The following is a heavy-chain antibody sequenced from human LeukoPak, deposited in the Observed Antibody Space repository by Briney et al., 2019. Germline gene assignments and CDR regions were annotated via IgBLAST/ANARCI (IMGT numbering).Heavy chain of an antibody. CDR1: GETFLKYG. CDR3: ARNLIAVAGSGPDYSYYNIDL. V-gene: IGHV1-69*05. D-gene: IGHD6-19*01. CDR2: FIPIFGSA. J-gene: IGHJ6*03. Sequence: SVKVSCKASGETFLKYGISWVRQAPGQGLEWMGGFIPIFGSADYVQKFQGRLTFTTDESKTTAYMDLSSLTSEDTAIYYCARNLIAVAGSGPDYSYYNIDLWGRETTVIVSS.